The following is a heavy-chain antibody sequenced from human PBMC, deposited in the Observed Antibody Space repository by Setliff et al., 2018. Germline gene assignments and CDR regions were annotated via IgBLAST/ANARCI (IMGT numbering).Heavy chain of an antibody. CDR2: ISGSGVST. J-gene: IGHJ4*02. CDR3: ADLPHYSSSWARGIY. V-gene: IGHV3-23*01. Sequence: GESLKISCAASGFTFSSYAMSWVRQAPGKGLEWVSAISGSGVSTYYADSVKGRFTISRDNSKNTLYLQMNSLRAEDTAVYYCADLPHYSSSWARGIYWGQGTLVTVSS. CDR1: GFTFSSYA. D-gene: IGHD6-6*01.